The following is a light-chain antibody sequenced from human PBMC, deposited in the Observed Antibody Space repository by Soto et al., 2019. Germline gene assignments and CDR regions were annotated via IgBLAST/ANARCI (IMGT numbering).Light chain of an antibody. J-gene: IGKJ3*01. Sequence: EIVMTQSPATLSVSPGERATLSCRASQSIISNLAWYQQKPGQAPRLLIYGASIRATGIPDKFIGSGSGSDFSLTISRLEPDDSAVYYCQQYGKSPGFFTFGPGTKVDIK. CDR1: QSIISN. V-gene: IGKV3-20*01. CDR3: QQYGKSPGFFT. CDR2: GAS.